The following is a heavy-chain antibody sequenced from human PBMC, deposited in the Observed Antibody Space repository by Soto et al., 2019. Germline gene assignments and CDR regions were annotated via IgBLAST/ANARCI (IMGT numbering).Heavy chain of an antibody. V-gene: IGHV3-74*01. D-gene: IGHD3-10*01. Sequence: EVQLVESGGGLVQPWGSLRLSCAASGFTFSNYWMHWVRQAPGKGLVWVSRIKSDGSSISYADSVKGRFTISRDNARNTLYLQMNSLRAEDTAVYYCARGGFSGSGSYIQGDYWGQGTLVTVSS. CDR2: IKSDGSSI. CDR1: GFTFSNYW. CDR3: ARGGFSGSGSYIQGDY. J-gene: IGHJ4*02.